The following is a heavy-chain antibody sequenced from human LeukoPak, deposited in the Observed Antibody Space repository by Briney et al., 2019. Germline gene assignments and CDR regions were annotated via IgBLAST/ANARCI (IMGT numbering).Heavy chain of an antibody. Sequence: GGSLRLSCAASGFTFSDYYMTWIRQAPGKGLEWISSISSSGDTIYYADSVQGRFTSSRDNARNSLYLQMYSLRAEDTAVYYCAKRWELRKDAFDIWGQGTMVTVSS. V-gene: IGHV3-11*04. CDR2: ISSSGDTI. D-gene: IGHD1-26*01. CDR1: GFTFSDYY. J-gene: IGHJ3*02. CDR3: AKRWELRKDAFDI.